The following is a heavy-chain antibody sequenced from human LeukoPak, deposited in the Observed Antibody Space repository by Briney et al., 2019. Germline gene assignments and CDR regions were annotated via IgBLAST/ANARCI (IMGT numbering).Heavy chain of an antibody. D-gene: IGHD6-19*01. Sequence: GGSLRLSCAASGFTFNSYAMCWVRQAPGKGLEWVSGIFGSGGSAHYADSVKGRFTISRDNLKNTVYLQMDRLRGEGKAVCYSGKTSTGYRSGRCPGWPVDYWGQGTLVTVSS. V-gene: IGHV3-23*01. CDR2: IFGSGGSA. CDR1: GFTFNSYA. J-gene: IGHJ4*02. CDR3: GKTSTGYRSGRCPGWPVDY.